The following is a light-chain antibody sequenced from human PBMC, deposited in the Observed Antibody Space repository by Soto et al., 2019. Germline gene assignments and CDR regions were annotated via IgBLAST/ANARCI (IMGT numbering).Light chain of an antibody. J-gene: IGKJ2*01. CDR2: AAS. Sequence: EIVLTQSPGTLSLSPGERATLSCRASQRVSSNYLAWYQLKPGQPPRLLIYAASSRATGIPDRFSGSGSGTDFSLTISRLEPEDVAVYFRQQYGSLPGTFGQGTKLEIK. CDR1: QRVSSNY. V-gene: IGKV3-20*01. CDR3: QQYGSLPGT.